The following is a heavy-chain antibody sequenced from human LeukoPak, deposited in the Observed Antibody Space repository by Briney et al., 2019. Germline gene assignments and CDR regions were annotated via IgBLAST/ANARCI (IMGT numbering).Heavy chain of an antibody. CDR3: AADSEFDIPASFDL. J-gene: IGHJ4*02. V-gene: IGHV3-21*01. CDR2: IRWGGNPK. CDR1: TFVFSVLS. D-gene: IGHD2-21*01. Sequence: GGSLSLSCAASTFVFSVLSMKWVRQAPGEGLEWVSSIRWGGNPKQYADSVKGRFTISRDNAKISLYLQMDSLRVEDTAVFCAADSEFDIPASFDLWGQGTLVTVSS.